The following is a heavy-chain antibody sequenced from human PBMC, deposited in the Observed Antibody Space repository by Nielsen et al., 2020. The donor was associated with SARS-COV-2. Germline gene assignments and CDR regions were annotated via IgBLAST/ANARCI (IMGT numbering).Heavy chain of an antibody. V-gene: IGHV3-23*01. D-gene: IGHD3-22*01. Sequence: GESLKISCAASGFTFSDYAMAWVRQAPGKGLEWVSAIRTSDDPTYYADSVKGRFTISRDNAENTLYLQMNSLRADDTAVYYCVRVRDDGYYYDTGPFDYWGQGTLVTVSS. J-gene: IGHJ4*02. CDR3: VRVRDDGYYYDTGPFDY. CDR2: IRTSDDPT. CDR1: GFTFSDYA.